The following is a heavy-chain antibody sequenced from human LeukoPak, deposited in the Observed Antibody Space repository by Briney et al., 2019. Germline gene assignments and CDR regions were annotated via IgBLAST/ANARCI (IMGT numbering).Heavy chain of an antibody. V-gene: IGHV3-7*05. D-gene: IGHD6-25*01. Sequence: GGSLRLSCAASGFTFSSYWMSWVRQAPGKGLEWVANIKQDGGAKNYVDSVKGRFTISRDNAKNSLYLQMNSLRAEDTAVYYCATGRYSSGCGDCWGQGTLVTVSS. CDR3: ATGRYSSGCGDC. J-gene: IGHJ4*02. CDR1: GFTFSSYW. CDR2: IKQDGGAK.